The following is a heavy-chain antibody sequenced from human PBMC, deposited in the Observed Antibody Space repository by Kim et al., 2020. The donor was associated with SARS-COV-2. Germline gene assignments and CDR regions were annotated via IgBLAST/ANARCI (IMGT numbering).Heavy chain of an antibody. Sequence: GGSLRLSCGTSGFTFKEYSMNWVRQVPGEGLECVAYITWNDGVTCYADSVRGRFIISTDNANNSLYLQMNSLRVEDTALYYCAREPDNFTDHLDLGSQGT. CDR2: ITWNDGVT. J-gene: IGHJ5*02. V-gene: IGHV3-20*04. CDR1: GFTFKEYS. CDR3: AREPDNFTDHLDL.